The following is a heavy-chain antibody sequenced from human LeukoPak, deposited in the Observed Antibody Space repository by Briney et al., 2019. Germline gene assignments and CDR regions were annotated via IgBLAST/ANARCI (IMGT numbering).Heavy chain of an antibody. V-gene: IGHV3-48*02. CDR3: ARETAGWFDP. CDR1: GFTISSYS. J-gene: IGHJ5*02. D-gene: IGHD6-25*01. Sequence: GGSLRLSCAASGFTISSYSMNWVRQAPGKGLEWVSYISTTTRTIYYADSVKGRFTISRDSAKHSLYLQMNSLRDEDTAVYYCARETAGWFDPWGQGTLVTVSS. CDR2: ISTTTRTI.